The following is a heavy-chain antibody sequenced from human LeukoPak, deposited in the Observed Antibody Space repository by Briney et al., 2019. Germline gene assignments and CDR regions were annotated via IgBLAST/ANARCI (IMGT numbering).Heavy chain of an antibody. CDR3: ARRSAGSGSYSRTFDI. V-gene: IGHV5-51*01. CDR2: IYPGDSDT. Sequence: GESLKISCKGSGYTFTTCWIGWVRQMPGKGLEWMGIIYPGDSDTRYSPSFQGQVTISADKSISTAYLQWSSLKASDTATYYCARRSAGSGSYSRTFDIWGQRTMVTVSS. D-gene: IGHD1-26*01. J-gene: IGHJ3*02. CDR1: GYTFTTCW.